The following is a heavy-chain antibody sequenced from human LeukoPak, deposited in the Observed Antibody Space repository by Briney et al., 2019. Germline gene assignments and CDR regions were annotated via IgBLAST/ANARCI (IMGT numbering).Heavy chain of an antibody. CDR3: AKDWAVAGTPPSY. Sequence: GGSLRLSCAASGFTFSSYAMSWVRQAPGKGLEWVSAISGSGGSTYYADSVKGWFTISRDNSKNTLYLQMNSLRAEDTAVYYCAKDWAVAGTPPSYWGQGTLVTVSS. V-gene: IGHV3-23*01. D-gene: IGHD6-19*01. CDR2: ISGSGGST. CDR1: GFTFSSYA. J-gene: IGHJ4*02.